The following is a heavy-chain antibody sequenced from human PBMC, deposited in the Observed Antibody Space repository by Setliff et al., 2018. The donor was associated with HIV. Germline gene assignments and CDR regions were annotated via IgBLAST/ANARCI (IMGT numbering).Heavy chain of an antibody. V-gene: IGHV1-46*01. CDR2: INPSGGST. D-gene: IGHD2-21*02. CDR3: ARALGLLHDY. Sequence: ASVKVSCKASGYKFTGHHIQWMRQAPGQGLEWMGIINPSGGSTSYAQKFQGRVTMTRDTSTSTVYMELSSLRSEDTAVYYCARALGLLHDYWGQGTLVTVSS. CDR1: GYKFTGHH. J-gene: IGHJ4*02.